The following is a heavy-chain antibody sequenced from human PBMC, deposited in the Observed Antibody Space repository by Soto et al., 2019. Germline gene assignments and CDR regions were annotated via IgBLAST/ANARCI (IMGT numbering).Heavy chain of an antibody. CDR2: INPSGGST. J-gene: IGHJ4*02. CDR3: ARLTGSWYVY. D-gene: IGHD6-13*01. CDR1: GGMFYSSA. Sequence: ASVKVSCKASGGMFYSSAINWVRQAPGQGLEWMGIINPSGGSTSYAQKFQGRVTMTRDTSTSTVYMELSSLRSEDTAVYYCARLTGSWYVYWGQGTLVTVSS. V-gene: IGHV1-46*02.